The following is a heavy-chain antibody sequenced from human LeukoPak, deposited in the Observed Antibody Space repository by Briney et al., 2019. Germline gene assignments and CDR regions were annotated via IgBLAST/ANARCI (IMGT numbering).Heavy chain of an antibody. Sequence: PSETLSLTCTVSGGSISSYYWSWIRQPPGKGLEWIGYIYYSGSTNYNPSPKSRVTISVDTSKNQFSLKLSSVTAADTAAYYCASFSSSYAGDAFDIWGQGTMVTVSS. CDR2: IYYSGST. CDR3: ASFSSSYAGDAFDI. CDR1: GGSISSYY. V-gene: IGHV4-59*01. J-gene: IGHJ3*02. D-gene: IGHD6-13*01.